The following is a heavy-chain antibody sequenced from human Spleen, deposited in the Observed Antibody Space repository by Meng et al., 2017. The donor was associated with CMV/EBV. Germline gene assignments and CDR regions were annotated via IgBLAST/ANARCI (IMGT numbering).Heavy chain of an antibody. V-gene: IGHV1-69*06. D-gene: IGHD4-23*01. J-gene: IGHJ4*02. CDR1: GGTFSSYA. CDR2: IIPIVGTA. Sequence: SVKVSCKASGGTFSSYAISWVRQAPGQGLEWMGGIIPIVGTANYAQKFQGRVTITADKSTSTVYMELSSLRSEDTAVYYCAREGRPAVRADFDWWGQGSLVTVSS. CDR3: AREGRPAVRADFDW.